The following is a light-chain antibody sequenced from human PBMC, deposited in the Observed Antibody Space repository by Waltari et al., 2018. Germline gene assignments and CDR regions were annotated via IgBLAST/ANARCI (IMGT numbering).Light chain of an antibody. CDR3: ASYASTRKV. V-gene: IGLV2-8*01. CDR2: GVD. CDR1: SRDVGGYNY. Sequence: QSALTQPPSASGSPGQSVTISCTGSSRDVGGYNYVSWYQQHPGKAPKLMIYGVDKGPSGFPHRFSGSNSGNTASLTVSGLQADDEADYFCASYASTRKVFGGWTKLTVL. J-gene: IGLJ3*02.